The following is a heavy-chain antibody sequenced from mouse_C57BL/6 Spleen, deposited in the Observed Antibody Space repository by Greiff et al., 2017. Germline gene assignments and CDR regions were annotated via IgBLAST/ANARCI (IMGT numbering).Heavy chain of an antibody. D-gene: IGHD2-5*01. CDR1: GYSFTGYY. J-gene: IGHJ4*01. CDR3: TREGVYYSNPNFYALCY. CDR2: INPSTGGT. Sequence: EVQLQQSGPELVKPGASVKISCKASGYSFTGYYMNWVKQSPEKSLEWIGEINPSTGGTTYNQKFKAKATLTVDKSSSTSYMQLKSLTSEDSAVYYCTREGVYYSNPNFYALCYWGQGTSVTVSS. V-gene: IGHV1-42*01.